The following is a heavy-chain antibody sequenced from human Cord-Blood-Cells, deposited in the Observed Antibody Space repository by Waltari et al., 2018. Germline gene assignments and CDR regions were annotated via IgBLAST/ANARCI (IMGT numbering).Heavy chain of an antibody. CDR3: AIVDTAMVTPAFDI. CDR2: IYYSGST. D-gene: IGHD5-18*01. V-gene: IGHV4-61*01. CDR1: GGSVSSGRYY. J-gene: IGHJ3*02. Sequence: QVQLQESGPGLVKPSETLSLTCTVSGGSVSSGRYYWSWIRQPPGKGLEWIGYIYYSGSTNYNPSLKSRVTISVDTSKNQFSLKLSSVTAADTAVYYCAIVDTAMVTPAFDIWGQGTMVTVSS.